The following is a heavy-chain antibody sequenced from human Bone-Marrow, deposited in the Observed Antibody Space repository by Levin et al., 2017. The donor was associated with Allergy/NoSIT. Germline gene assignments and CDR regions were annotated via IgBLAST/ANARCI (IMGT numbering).Heavy chain of an antibody. CDR2: ISGSGGST. D-gene: IGHD4-17*01. J-gene: IGHJ4*02. CDR1: GFTFSSYA. Sequence: GESLKISCAASGFTFSSYAMSWVRQAPGKGLEWVSAISGSGGSTYYADSVKGRFTISRDNSKNTLYLQMNSLRAEDTAVYYCAKDLYGDHYYFDYWGQGTLVTVSS. CDR3: AKDLYGDHYYFDY. V-gene: IGHV3-23*01.